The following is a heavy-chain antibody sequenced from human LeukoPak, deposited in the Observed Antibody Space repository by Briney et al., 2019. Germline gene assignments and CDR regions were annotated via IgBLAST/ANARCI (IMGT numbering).Heavy chain of an antibody. CDR3: ARDAGAAAGPEYYFDY. CDR2: INHSGNS. J-gene: IGHJ4*02. Sequence: PSETLSLTCAVYGGSFSGYYRSWIRQSPGKGLEWIGEINHSGNSKYNPSLKSRVTISLDTSKNQFSLKVSSVTAADTAVYCCARDAGAAAGPEYYFDYWGRGTLVTVSS. D-gene: IGHD6-13*01. CDR1: GGSFSGYY. V-gene: IGHV4-34*01.